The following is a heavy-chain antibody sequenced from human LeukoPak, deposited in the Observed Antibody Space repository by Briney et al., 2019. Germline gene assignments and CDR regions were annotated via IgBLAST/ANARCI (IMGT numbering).Heavy chain of an antibody. D-gene: IGHD3-22*01. CDR2: IFPGDSDT. Sequence: PGESLKISCKGSGYSFTSFWIGWVRQMPGKVLEWMWIIFPGDSDTRYSPSFQGQVTISAHKSISTAYLQWSSPKASDTAMYYCASHFTTRGNYYDSSRYYYSDYWGQGTLVTVSS. V-gene: IGHV5-51*01. CDR1: GYSFTSFW. CDR3: ASHFTTRGNYYDSSRYYYSDY. J-gene: IGHJ4*02.